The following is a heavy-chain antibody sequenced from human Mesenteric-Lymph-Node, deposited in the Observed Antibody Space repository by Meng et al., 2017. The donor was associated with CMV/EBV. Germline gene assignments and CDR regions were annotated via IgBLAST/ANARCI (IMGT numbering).Heavy chain of an antibody. D-gene: IGHD7-27*01. CDR1: GDSVSNNSAA. CDR2: TYYRSKWYN. CDR3: ARDVTGDLQFDY. V-gene: IGHV6-1*01. J-gene: IGHJ4*02. Sequence: ISGDSVSNNSAAWNWISQSPSRGLEWLGRTYYRSKWYNDYAVSVKSRITINPDTPKNQFSLQLNSVTPEDTAVYYCARDVTGDLQFDYWGQGTLVTVSS.